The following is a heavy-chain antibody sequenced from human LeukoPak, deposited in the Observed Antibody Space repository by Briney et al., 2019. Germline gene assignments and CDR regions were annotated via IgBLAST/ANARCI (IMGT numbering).Heavy chain of an antibody. Sequence: SETLSLTCTVSGGSINNYYWSWIRQPPGEGLEWIGYIYYSGNANYNPSLKSRVTISVDTSKNQFSVKLSSVTAADTAVYYCARIVPYNYGYIDYWGQGTLVTVSS. CDR2: IYYSGNA. J-gene: IGHJ4*02. V-gene: IGHV4-59*01. CDR3: ARIVPYNYGYIDY. D-gene: IGHD5-18*01. CDR1: GGSINNYY.